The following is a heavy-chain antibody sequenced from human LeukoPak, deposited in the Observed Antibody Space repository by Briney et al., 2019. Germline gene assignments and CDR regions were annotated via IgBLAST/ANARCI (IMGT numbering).Heavy chain of an antibody. CDR3: ARPGILGYCSSTSCYTHNWFDP. D-gene: IGHD2-2*02. CDR2: IYYSGST. J-gene: IGHJ5*02. V-gene: IGHV4-39*01. CDR1: GGSISSSSYY. Sequence: SETLSLTCTGSGGSISSSSYYWGWIRQPPGKGLEWIGSIYYSGSTYYNPSLKSRVTISVDTSKNQFSLKLSSVTAADTAVYYCARPGILGYCSSTSCYTHNWFDPWGQGTLVTVSS.